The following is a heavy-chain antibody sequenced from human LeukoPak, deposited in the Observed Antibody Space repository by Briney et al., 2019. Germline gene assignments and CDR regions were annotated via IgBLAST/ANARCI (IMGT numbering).Heavy chain of an antibody. CDR1: GFTFSNYG. V-gene: IGHV3-30*02. J-gene: IGHJ4*02. Sequence: GGSLRLSCAASGFTFSNYGIHWVRQAPGKGLEWVAVIWSDGINKYYADSVKGRFTISRDNSKNTLYLQMNSLRAEDTAVYYCAKDCSGGSCYDYWGQGTLVTVSS. D-gene: IGHD2-15*01. CDR3: AKDCSGGSCYDY. CDR2: IWSDGINK.